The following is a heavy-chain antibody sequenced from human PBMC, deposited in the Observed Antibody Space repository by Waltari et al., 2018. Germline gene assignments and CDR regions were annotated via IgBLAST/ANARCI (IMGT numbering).Heavy chain of an antibody. CDR1: GFTFSSYA. Sequence: EVQLLESGGGLVQPGGSLRLSCAASGFTFSSYAMSWVRQAPGKGLEWVAAISGGWGSTYHGDPGRGRVTSSRDSSKNTRYLQMNGLMAEDTAVYYCAKGGPVGATTRFSSTRLSSSDLDYWGQGTLVTVSS. D-gene: IGHD1-26*01. J-gene: IGHJ4*02. V-gene: IGHV3-23*01. CDR3: AKGGPVGATTRFSSTRLSSSDLDY. CDR2: ISGGWGST.